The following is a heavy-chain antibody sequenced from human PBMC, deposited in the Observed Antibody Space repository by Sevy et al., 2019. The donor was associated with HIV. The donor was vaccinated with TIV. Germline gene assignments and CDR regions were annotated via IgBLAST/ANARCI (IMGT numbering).Heavy chain of an antibody. V-gene: IGHV6-1*01. J-gene: IGHJ6*02. CDR1: GDSVSSSSST. CDR2: TYYRSKWYN. CDR3: ARGYAGMDV. Sequence: SQTLSLTCAISGDSVSSSSSTWTWIRQSPSRGLEWLGRTYYRSKWYNDYAVSIKGRITINPDTSKNQFSLQLNSVTPEDTAVHYCARGYAGMDVWGQGTTVTVSS. D-gene: IGHD5-12*01.